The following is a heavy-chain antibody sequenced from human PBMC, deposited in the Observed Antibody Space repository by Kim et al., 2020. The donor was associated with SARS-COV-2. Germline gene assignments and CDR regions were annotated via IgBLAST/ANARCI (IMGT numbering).Heavy chain of an antibody. Sequence: SETLSLTCTVSGGSISSSSYYWGWIRQPPGQGLEWIGSIYYSGSTYYNPSLKSRVTISVDTSKTQFSLKLSLGTAATTAVYYGGEDRLWLSLGERWGDA. J-gene: IGHJ3*01. CDR3: GEDRLWLSLGERWGDA. CDR2: IYYSGST. D-gene: IGHD3-16*01. CDR1: GGSISSSSYY. V-gene: IGHV4-39*07.